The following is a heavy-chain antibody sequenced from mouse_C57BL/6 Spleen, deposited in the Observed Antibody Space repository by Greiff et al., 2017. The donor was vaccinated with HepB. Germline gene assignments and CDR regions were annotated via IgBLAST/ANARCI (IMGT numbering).Heavy chain of an antibody. Sequence: QVQLQQPGAELVKPGASVKVSCKASGYTFTSYWMHWVKQRPGQGLEWIGRIHPSDSDTNYNQKFKGKATLNVDKSSSTAYMQLSSLTSEDSAVYDCTMGRDDGYFGYWGQGTTLTVSS. CDR1: GYTFTSYW. J-gene: IGHJ2*01. D-gene: IGHD2-3*01. CDR3: TMGRDDGYFGY. V-gene: IGHV1-74*01. CDR2: IHPSDSDT.